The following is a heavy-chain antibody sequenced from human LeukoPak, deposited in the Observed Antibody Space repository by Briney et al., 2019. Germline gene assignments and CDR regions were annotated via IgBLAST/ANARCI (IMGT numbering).Heavy chain of an antibody. CDR1: GYTFTDYH. V-gene: IGHV1-2*02. J-gene: IGHJ4*02. CDR2: INPNTGGT. CDR3: AREFPQNYFDH. Sequence: ASVTVSCKASGYTFTDYHMHWVGQAAGQGLEWMGWINPNTGGTNYAQKFRGRVTMIRDTTISTAYMELRRLRPYDTAVYDCAREFPQNYFDHWGQGTLVTASS.